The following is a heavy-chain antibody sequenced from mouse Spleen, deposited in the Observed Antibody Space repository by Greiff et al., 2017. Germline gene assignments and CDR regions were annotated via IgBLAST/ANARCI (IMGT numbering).Heavy chain of an antibody. CDR1: GYTFTSYY. CDR2: INPSNGGT. J-gene: IGHJ4*01. V-gene: IGHV1S81*02. CDR3: TRCDYDPPYAMDY. D-gene: IGHD2-4*01. Sequence: QVQLQQSGAELVKPGASVKLSCKASGYTFTSYYMYWVKQRPGQGLEWIGEINPSNGGTNFNEKFTSKATLTVDKPSSTAYMQLSSLTSEDSAVYYCTRCDYDPPYAMDYWGQGTSVTVSS.